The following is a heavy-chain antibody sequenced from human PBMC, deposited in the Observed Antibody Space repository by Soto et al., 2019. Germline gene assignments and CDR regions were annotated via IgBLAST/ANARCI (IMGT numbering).Heavy chain of an antibody. CDR2: IRGFSPYT. D-gene: IGHD3-10*01. CDR3: ARDRGYDAHDYYYNAMDV. Sequence: LGGSLRLSCISSGFTFRTYTMNWVRQAPGKGLEWVSGIRGFSPYTFYAGSVKGRFTISRDNAKNSLYLQMNSLRAEDTAVYYCARDRGYDAHDYYYNAMDVWGQGTTVTVSS. CDR1: GFTFRTYT. V-gene: IGHV3-21*01. J-gene: IGHJ6*02.